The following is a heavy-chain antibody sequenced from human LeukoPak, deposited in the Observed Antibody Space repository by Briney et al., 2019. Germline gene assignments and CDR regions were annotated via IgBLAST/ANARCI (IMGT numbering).Heavy chain of an antibody. Sequence: GGSLRLSCAASGFTFSSYWMSWVRQAPGKGLEWVANIEQDGSEKYYVDSVKGRFTISRDNAKNSLYLQMNSLRAEDTAVYYCARGGAYYYYGMDVWGKGTTVTVSS. CDR3: ARGGAYYYYGMDV. V-gene: IGHV3-7*03. J-gene: IGHJ6*04. CDR2: IEQDGSEK. CDR1: GFTFSSYW. D-gene: IGHD1-26*01.